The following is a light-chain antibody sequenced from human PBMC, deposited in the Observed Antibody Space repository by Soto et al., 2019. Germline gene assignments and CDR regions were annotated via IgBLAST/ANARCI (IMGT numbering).Light chain of an antibody. CDR3: QQYGSSPPNT. CDR2: GAS. V-gene: IGKV3-15*01. Sequence: EIVMTQSPATQSVSPGESATLSCRASQSVNSNLAWYQQKPGQAPRLLIYGASTRATGIPARFSGSGSGTEFTLTISSLKPEDFAVYYCQQYGSSPPNTFGQGTKLEIK. J-gene: IGKJ2*01. CDR1: QSVNSN.